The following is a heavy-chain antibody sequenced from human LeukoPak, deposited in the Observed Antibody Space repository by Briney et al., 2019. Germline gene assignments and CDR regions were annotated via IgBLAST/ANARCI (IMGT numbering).Heavy chain of an antibody. J-gene: IGHJ6*02. CDR1: VGSLSSYY. D-gene: IGHD3-10*01. V-gene: IGHV4-59*01. Sequence: PSEALSVTSVLPVGSLSSYYWCWIWQPLGKGLGRIGYIYYSGSTNYNPSLKSRVTISVDTSKNQFSLKLSSVTAADTAVYYCASMDYYYGMDVWGQGTTVTVSS. CDR2: IYYSGST. CDR3: ASMDYYYGMDV.